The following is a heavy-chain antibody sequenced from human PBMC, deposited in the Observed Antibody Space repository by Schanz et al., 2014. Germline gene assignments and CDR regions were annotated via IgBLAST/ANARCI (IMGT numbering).Heavy chain of an antibody. CDR3: AKDRLLGYQLQDAFDI. J-gene: IGHJ3*02. V-gene: IGHV3-30*02. CDR1: GFTVSSNY. CDR2: IQYNGNNK. D-gene: IGHD2-2*01. Sequence: VQLVESGGGLIQPGGSLRLSCAVSGFTVSSNYMSWVRQAPGKGLEWVAFIQYNGNNKYTADFVEGRFTISRDNSQNTLYLQMSSLRLEDTAVYYCAKDRLLGYQLQDAFDIWGQGTLVTVSS.